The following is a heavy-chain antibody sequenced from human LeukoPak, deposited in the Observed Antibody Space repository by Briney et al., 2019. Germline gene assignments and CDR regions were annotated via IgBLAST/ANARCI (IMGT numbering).Heavy chain of an antibody. CDR3: ARGGGQGRMVRGVIIPAYYYYYMDV. Sequence: SETLSLTCTVSGDSIGNYYWNWIRQPPGKGLEWIGEINHSGSTNYNPSLKSRVTISVDTSKNQFSLKLSSVTAADTAVYYCARGGGQGRMVRGVIIPAYYYYYMDVWGKGTTVTVSS. V-gene: IGHV4-34*01. D-gene: IGHD3-10*01. CDR1: GDSIGNYY. J-gene: IGHJ6*03. CDR2: INHSGST.